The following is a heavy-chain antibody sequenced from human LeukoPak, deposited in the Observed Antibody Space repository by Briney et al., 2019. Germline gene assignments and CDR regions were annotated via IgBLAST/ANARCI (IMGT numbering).Heavy chain of an antibody. CDR1: GFTFTDYS. V-gene: IGHV3-9*01. Sequence: GGSLRLSCAASGFTFTDYSMSWVRQAPGKGLEWVSGISWNSGSIGYADSVKGRFTISRDNAKNSLYLQMNSLRAEDTALYYCAKDDRAGSQGAFDIWGQGTMVTVSS. CDR3: AKDDRAGSQGAFDI. D-gene: IGHD1-26*01. CDR2: ISWNSGSI. J-gene: IGHJ3*02.